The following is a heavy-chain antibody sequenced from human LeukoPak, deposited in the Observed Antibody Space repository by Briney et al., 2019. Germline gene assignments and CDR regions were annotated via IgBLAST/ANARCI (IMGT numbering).Heavy chain of an antibody. Sequence: GGSLRLSCAASGFTVSSNYMSWVRQAPGKGLEWVSVIYSGSSSTYYTDSVKGRFTISRHNSKNTLYLQMNSLRAEDTAVYYCAKSSYYYDSSGSQAFDIWGQGTMVTVSS. CDR3: AKSSYYYDSSGSQAFDI. D-gene: IGHD3-22*01. CDR2: IYSGSSST. CDR1: GFTVSSNY. V-gene: IGHV3-53*01. J-gene: IGHJ3*02.